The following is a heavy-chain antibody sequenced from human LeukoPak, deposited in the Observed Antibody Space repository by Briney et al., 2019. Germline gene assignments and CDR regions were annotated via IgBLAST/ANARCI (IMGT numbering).Heavy chain of an antibody. D-gene: IGHD6-13*01. CDR1: GGSISGYY. J-gene: IGHJ4*02. V-gene: IGHV4-34*01. CDR2: IHHSGST. CDR3: ARGSVGLAAAGTFDY. Sequence: SETLSLTCAVYGGSISGYYWSWIRQPPGKGLEWIAEIHHSGSTKYNPSLKRRVAISIDTSKNQFSLKLASVTAADTAVYYCARGSVGLAAAGTFDYWGQGTLVAVSS.